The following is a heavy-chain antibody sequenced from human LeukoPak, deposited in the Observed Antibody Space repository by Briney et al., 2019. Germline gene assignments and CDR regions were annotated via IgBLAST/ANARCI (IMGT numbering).Heavy chain of an antibody. Sequence: SVKVSCKAPGGTFSSYAISWVRQAPGQGLEWMGGIFPIFGTANYAQKFQGRVTITTDESTSTAYMELSGLRSEDTAVYYCARGTLLHRFDYWGQGTLVTVSS. CDR3: ARGTLLHRFDY. CDR1: GGTFSSYA. V-gene: IGHV1-69*05. D-gene: IGHD2-2*02. CDR2: IFPIFGTA. J-gene: IGHJ4*02.